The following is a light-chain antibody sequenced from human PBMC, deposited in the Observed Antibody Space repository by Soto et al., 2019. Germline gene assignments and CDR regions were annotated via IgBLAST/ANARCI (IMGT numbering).Light chain of an antibody. J-gene: IGKJ2*01. Sequence: EIVLTQSPGTLSLSPGERATLSCRASQSVSSSYLAWYQQKPGQAPRLLIYGASSRATGIPDSFSGSGSGPDFTLTISRLEPEDFAVYYCQQYGSSPPAYTFGQGTKLEIK. V-gene: IGKV3-20*01. CDR2: GAS. CDR3: QQYGSSPPAYT. CDR1: QSVSSSY.